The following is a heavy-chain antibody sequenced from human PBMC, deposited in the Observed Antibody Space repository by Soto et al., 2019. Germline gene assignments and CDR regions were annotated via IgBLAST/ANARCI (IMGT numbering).Heavy chain of an antibody. CDR2: IYSGGST. V-gene: IGHV3-66*01. D-gene: IGHD6-19*01. Sequence: EVQLVESGGGLVQPGGSLRLSCAASGFTVSSNYMSWVRQAPGKGLEWVSVIYSGGSTYYADSVKGRFTISRDNSKNTLYLQMNSLRAEDTAVYYCARDIGSGFGRIDAFDIWGQGTMVTVSS. CDR1: GFTVSSNY. J-gene: IGHJ3*02. CDR3: ARDIGSGFGRIDAFDI.